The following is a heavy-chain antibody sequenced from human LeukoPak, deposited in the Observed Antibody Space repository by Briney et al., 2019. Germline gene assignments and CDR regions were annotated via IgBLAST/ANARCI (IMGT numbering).Heavy chain of an antibody. J-gene: IGHJ4*02. CDR2: ISYDGSNK. CDR3: ARSSGWYVY. CDR1: GLIFSSYE. Sequence: PGGSLRLSCTASGLIFSSYEMNWVRQAPGKGLEWVAVISYDGSNKYYADSVKGRFTISRDNSKNTLYLQMNSLRAEDTAVYYCARSSGWYVYWGQGTLVTVSS. D-gene: IGHD6-19*01. V-gene: IGHV3-30-3*01.